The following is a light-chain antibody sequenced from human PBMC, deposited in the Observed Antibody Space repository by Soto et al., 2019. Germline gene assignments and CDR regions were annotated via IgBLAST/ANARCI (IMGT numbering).Light chain of an antibody. CDR3: QQYDVYSRT. J-gene: IGKJ1*01. CDR2: KAS. V-gene: IGKV1-5*03. Sequence: DIRMTQSPSTLSASVGDRVTITCRASQSVSNWLAWYQQKPGKAPKLLIYKASTLESGVPSRFSGSGSGTEFTLTITSLQPDDFATYYCQQYDVYSRTFGQGTKVDIK. CDR1: QSVSNW.